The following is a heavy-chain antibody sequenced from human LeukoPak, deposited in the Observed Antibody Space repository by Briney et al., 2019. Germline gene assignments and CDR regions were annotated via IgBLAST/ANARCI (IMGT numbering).Heavy chain of an antibody. CDR2: IYTSGST. CDR1: GGSISSGSYY. CDR3: ARVAITYWFDP. Sequence: SETRSLTCTVSGGSISSGSYYWSWIRQPAGRGLEWIGRIYTSGSTNYNPSLKSRVTISVDTSKNQFSLKLSSVTAADTAVYYCARVAITYWFDPWGQGTLVTVSS. V-gene: IGHV4-61*02. J-gene: IGHJ5*02. D-gene: IGHD1-14*01.